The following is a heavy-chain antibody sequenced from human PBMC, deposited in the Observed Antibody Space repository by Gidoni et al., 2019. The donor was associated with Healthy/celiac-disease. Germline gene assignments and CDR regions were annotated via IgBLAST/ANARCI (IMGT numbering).Heavy chain of an antibody. CDR3: ARRIYSYGFPALWFGESPPFDY. V-gene: IGHV4-39*01. J-gene: IGHJ4*02. CDR1: GVAISSISSY. D-gene: IGHD3-10*01. CDR2: IYYSGST. Sequence: QLQLQDSGPGLVKTSETLSLTCTVSGVAISSISSYWGWIRQPPGKGLEWLGCIYYSGSTYYNPSLKSRVTISVDTSKNQFSLKLSSVTAADTAVYYCARRIYSYGFPALWFGESPPFDYWGQGTLVTVSS.